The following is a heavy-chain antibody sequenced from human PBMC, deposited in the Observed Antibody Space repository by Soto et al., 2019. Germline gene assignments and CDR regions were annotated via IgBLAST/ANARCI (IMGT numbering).Heavy chain of an antibody. D-gene: IGHD2-2*01. CDR2: RWDDVSNT. CDR1: GCPFSSYG. V-gene: IGHV3-33*01. CDR3: ARDIAVVPAAIIGPSYYGMDV. J-gene: IGHJ6*02. Sequence: GGSLRLSCAASGCPFSSYGMHWVRQAPGQGLELVAVRWDDVSNTYYADSVTGRFTISRDNSKNTLYLQMNSLRAEDTAVYYCARDIAVVPAAIIGPSYYGMDVRGQGTKVTVS.